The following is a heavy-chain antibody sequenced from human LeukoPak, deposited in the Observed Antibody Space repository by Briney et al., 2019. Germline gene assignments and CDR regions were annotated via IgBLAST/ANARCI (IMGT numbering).Heavy chain of an antibody. D-gene: IGHD2/OR15-2a*01. CDR1: GGSISGYY. V-gene: IGHV4-59*01. J-gene: IGHJ4*02. Sequence: SETLSLTCAVSGGSISGYYWSWIRQSPGRGLEYIGHIYYNGRTDYNPSLKSRVTISVDTSRNQFSLRLNSVTAADTAVYFCARWYCNRGTCYYLDYWGQGTLVTVSS. CDR2: IYYNGRT. CDR3: ARWYCNRGTCYYLDY.